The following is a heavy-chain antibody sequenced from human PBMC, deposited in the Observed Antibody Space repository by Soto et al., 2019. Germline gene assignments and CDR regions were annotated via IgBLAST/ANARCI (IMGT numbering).Heavy chain of an antibody. J-gene: IGHJ5*02. CDR2: IYKSGDT. CDR3: ARGTVGTNPNWLGP. V-gene: IGHV3-66*01. D-gene: IGHD1-26*01. Sequence: EVQLVESGGGLVQPGGSLRLSCAASGFTVNSSYLYWVRQAPGKGLEWVSSIYKSGDTYYADSVKGRFTISRDNYKSTPFLQMNSLRAEDTAVYYCARGTVGTNPNWLGPWGQGTLVTVSS. CDR1: GFTVNSSY.